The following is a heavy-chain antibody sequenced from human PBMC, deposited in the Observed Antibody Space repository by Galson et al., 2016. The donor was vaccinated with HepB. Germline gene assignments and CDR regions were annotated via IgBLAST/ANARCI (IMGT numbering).Heavy chain of an antibody. V-gene: IGHV4-59*02. Sequence: ETLSLTCTVSGDSVSGYYWGWIRQSPGKGLEYIGYKHYRGWADYNPSLNRRVTISLDTSKNQSSLILTSVTAADTGMYYCARLSCSTTDCLHPPYDSWGQGTLVTVSS. J-gene: IGHJ4*02. CDR3: ARLSCSTTDCLHPPYDS. CDR2: KHYRGWA. D-gene: IGHD3-16*01. CDR1: GDSVSGYY.